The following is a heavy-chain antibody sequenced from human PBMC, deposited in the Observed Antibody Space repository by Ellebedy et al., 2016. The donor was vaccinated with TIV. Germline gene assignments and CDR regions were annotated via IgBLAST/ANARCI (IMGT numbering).Heavy chain of an antibody. D-gene: IGHD3-9*01. CDR1: GFTFSSYA. CDR3: AKSLTGWVADAFDI. J-gene: IGHJ3*02. CDR2: ISYDGSNK. Sequence: GESLKISCAASGFTFSSYAMHWVRQAPGKGLEWVAVISYDGSNKYYADSVKGRFTISRDNSKNTLYLQMNSLRAEDTAVYYCAKSLTGWVADAFDIWGQGTMVTVSS. V-gene: IGHV3-30-3*02.